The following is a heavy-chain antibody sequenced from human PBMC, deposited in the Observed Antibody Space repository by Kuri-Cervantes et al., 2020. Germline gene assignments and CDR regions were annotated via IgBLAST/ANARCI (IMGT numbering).Heavy chain of an antibody. CDR1: GFTFSTYA. D-gene: IGHD6-19*01. V-gene: IGHV3-23*01. Sequence: GGSLRLSCATSGFTFSTYAMSWVCQAPGKGLEWVSAISGSGGSAYYADSVKGRFTISRDNSKNTLYLQMNSLRAEDTAIYYCAKHRSGIAVAASNYWGQGALVTVSS. CDR2: ISGSGGSA. J-gene: IGHJ4*02. CDR3: AKHRSGIAVAASNY.